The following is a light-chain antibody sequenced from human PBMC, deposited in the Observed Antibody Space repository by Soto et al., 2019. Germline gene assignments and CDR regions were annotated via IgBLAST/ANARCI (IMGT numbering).Light chain of an antibody. J-gene: IGKJ1*01. Sequence: DIQMTQAPSTLSASVGDRVTITCRASQTISFSLAWYQQKPGKAPKLLIYDASTLQSGGPSRFSGSESGTEFILTISGLQPDDFAAYYFQQYHGYSLPFGQGTKVEI. CDR1: QTISFS. CDR3: QQYHGYSLP. CDR2: DAS. V-gene: IGKV1-5*01.